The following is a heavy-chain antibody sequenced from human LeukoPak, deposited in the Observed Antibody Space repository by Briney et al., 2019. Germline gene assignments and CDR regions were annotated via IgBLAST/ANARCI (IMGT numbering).Heavy chain of an antibody. J-gene: IGHJ2*01. CDR1: GFTFNNYA. D-gene: IGHD3-10*01. V-gene: IGHV3-23*01. Sequence: GGSLRLSCAASGFTFNNYAMSWIRQAPGKGLEWVSAISGRGSSTYYADSVKGRFTISRDNSKNTLYLQMNSVRAEDTAVYYCAAIWFGELFSPEYFDLWGRGTLVTVSS. CDR3: AAIWFGELFSPEYFDL. CDR2: ISGRGSST.